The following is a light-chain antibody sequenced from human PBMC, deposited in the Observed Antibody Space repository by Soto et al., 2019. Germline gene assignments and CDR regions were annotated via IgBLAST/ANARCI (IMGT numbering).Light chain of an antibody. Sequence: EIVLTQSPGTLSLSPGEIATLSCRASQSVSSNYLGWYQQKPGQAPRLLIYAASSRATGIPARFSGSGSGTEFTLTISSLQSEDFAVYYCQQYNNWPPITFGQGTRLEIK. J-gene: IGKJ5*01. CDR1: QSVSSN. CDR3: QQYNNWPPIT. CDR2: AAS. V-gene: IGKV3-15*01.